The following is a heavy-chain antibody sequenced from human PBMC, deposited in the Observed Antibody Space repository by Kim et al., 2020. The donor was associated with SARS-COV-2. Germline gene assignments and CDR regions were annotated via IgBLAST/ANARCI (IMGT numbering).Heavy chain of an antibody. CDR1: GGSFSGYY. CDR2: INHSGST. V-gene: IGHV4-34*01. Sequence: SETLSLTCAVYGGSFSGYYWSWIRQPPGKGLEWIGEINHSGSTNYNPSLKSRVTISVDTSKNQFSLKLSSVTAADTAVYYCARGLGGNRPIYYYYYGMDVWGQGTTVTVSS. D-gene: IGHD2-15*01. CDR3: ARGLGGNRPIYYYYYGMDV. J-gene: IGHJ6*02.